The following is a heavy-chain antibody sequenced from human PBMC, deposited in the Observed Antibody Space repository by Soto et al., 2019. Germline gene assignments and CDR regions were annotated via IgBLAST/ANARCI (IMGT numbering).Heavy chain of an antibody. CDR1: GGSVSSNIYY. CDR2: IYYSGST. CDR3: ARGYDYDSGGYFFDY. D-gene: IGHD3-22*01. Sequence: QVQLQESGPGLVKPSQTLSLTCTVSGGSVSSNIYYWTRIRQQPGKGPEWIGHIYYSGSTYYNPSLKSRVTISLDTAKNQFSLKLTSVTAADTAVHYCARGYDYDSGGYFFDYWGQGTLVTVSS. J-gene: IGHJ4*02. V-gene: IGHV4-31*03.